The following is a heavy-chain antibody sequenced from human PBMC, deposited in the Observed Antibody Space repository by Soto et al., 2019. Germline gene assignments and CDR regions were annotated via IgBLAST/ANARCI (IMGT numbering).Heavy chain of an antibody. CDR1: GGSISSSRYY. J-gene: IGHJ5*02. CDR2: IYYSGST. V-gene: IGHV4-39*01. Sequence: PSETLSLTCSVSGGSISSSRYYWGWIRQPPGKGLEWIGNIYYSGSTDYNPSLKSRVTISVDTSKNQFSLKLTSVTAADTAVYYCATYCTSTNCYRRDFDPWGQGTLVTVSS. D-gene: IGHD2-2*01. CDR3: ATYCTSTNCYRRDFDP.